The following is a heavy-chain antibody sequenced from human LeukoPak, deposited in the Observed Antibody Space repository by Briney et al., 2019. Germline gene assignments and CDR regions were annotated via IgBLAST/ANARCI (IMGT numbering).Heavy chain of an antibody. J-gene: IGHJ6*03. Sequence: SETLSLTCTVSGYSISSGYYWGWIRQPPGKGLEWIGSIYHSGSTYYNPSLRSRVTISVDTSKNQFSLKLSSVTAADTAVYYCARLDYYGSGSYYPPHYMDVWGKGTTVTVSS. CDR1: GYSISSGYY. CDR2: IYHSGST. V-gene: IGHV4-38-2*02. D-gene: IGHD3-10*01. CDR3: ARLDYYGSGSYYPPHYMDV.